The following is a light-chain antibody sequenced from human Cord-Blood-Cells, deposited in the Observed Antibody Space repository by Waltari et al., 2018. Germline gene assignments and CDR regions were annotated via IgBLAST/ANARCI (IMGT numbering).Light chain of an antibody. V-gene: IGKV1-39*01. Sequence: DSQITQSPSSMSASVGDRDNITCRESQSTSSYLNWYQQKQAKAPKLLIYAASSLKIGVPTSFSGRGSGTDFTLTISSLQPEDVATYYCQQSYSTPVTFGQGTRLEIK. CDR1: QSTSSY. J-gene: IGKJ5*01. CDR2: AAS. CDR3: QQSYSTPVT.